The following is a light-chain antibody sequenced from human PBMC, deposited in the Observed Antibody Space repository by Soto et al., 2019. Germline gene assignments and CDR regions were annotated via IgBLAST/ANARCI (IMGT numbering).Light chain of an antibody. CDR1: QSVSSNH. V-gene: IGKV3-20*01. J-gene: IGKJ1*01. CDR3: QQYGSSPTWT. Sequence: EIVLTQSPATLSLSPGERATLSCRASQSVSSNHLAWYQQKPGRAPRLLIYGASNRATGIPDRFSGSGSGTDFTLTISRLEPEDSAVYYCQQYGSSPTWTFGQGTKVEIK. CDR2: GAS.